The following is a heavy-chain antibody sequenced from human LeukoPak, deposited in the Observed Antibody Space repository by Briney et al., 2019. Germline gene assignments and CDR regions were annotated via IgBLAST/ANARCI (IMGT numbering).Heavy chain of an antibody. CDR2: IYHSGST. CDR3: ARTDGDYVGNYFDY. D-gene: IGHD4-17*01. V-gene: IGHV4-4*02. CDR1: GGSISSSNW. J-gene: IGHJ4*02. Sequence: SGTLSLTCAVSGGSISSSNWWSWVRQPPGKGLEWIGEIYHSGSTNYNPSLKSRVTISVDKSKNQFSLKLSSVTAADTAVYYCARTDGDYVGNYFDYWGQGTLVTVSS.